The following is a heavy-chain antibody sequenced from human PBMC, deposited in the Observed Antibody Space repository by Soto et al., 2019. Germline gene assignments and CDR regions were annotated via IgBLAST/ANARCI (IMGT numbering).Heavy chain of an antibody. Sequence: GGSLRLSCAASGFTFSSYAMSWVRQAPGKGLECVSAISGSGGSTYYADSVKGRFTISRDNSKNTLYLQMNSLRAGDTAVYYCAKEWRDYYYDSSGYSYPLSYWGQGTLVTVSS. J-gene: IGHJ4*02. CDR2: ISGSGGST. V-gene: IGHV3-23*01. CDR3: AKEWRDYYYDSSGYSYPLSY. D-gene: IGHD3-22*01. CDR1: GFTFSSYA.